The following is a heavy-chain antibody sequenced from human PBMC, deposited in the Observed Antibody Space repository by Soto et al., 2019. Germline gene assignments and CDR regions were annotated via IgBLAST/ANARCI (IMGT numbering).Heavy chain of an antibody. CDR1: GGSISNHY. CDR2: IYYNGNT. D-gene: IGHD7-27*01. J-gene: IGHJ4*02. V-gene: IGHV4-59*11. Sequence: QVQLRESGPGLVKPSETLSLTCTVSGGSISNHYWSWIRQPPGMGLEWIGYIYYNGNTNYNPPLNSRAPMSVGTSKTRIPPSLTALAAAGTGVYYCARANWYSEYWGQGTLVTVSS. CDR3: ARANWYSEY.